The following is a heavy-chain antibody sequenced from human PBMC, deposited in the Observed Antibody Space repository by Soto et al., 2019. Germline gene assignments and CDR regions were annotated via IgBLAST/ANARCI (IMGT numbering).Heavy chain of an antibody. CDR3: ARHTRNQFDP. V-gene: IGHV4-39*01. CDR1: GDSMTSSSYY. CDR2: IYYSERTSYNSGST. J-gene: IGHJ5*02. Sequence: PSETLSLTCTVSGDSMTSSSYYWGWIRQPPGKGLEWIGSIYYSERTSYNSGSTYYSPSLKSRVTISGYTSKSQFSLKLSSVTAADTAVYYCARHTRNQFDPWGQGTLVTVSS.